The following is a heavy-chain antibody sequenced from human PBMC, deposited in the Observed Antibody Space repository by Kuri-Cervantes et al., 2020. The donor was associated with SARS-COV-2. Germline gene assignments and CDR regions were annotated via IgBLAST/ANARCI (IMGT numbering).Heavy chain of an antibody. V-gene: IGHV3-11*04. CDR3: ARDPGGVFLRGIMILSAHWFDT. CDR2: ISSSGNNM. CDR1: GFTFSDYC. J-gene: IGHJ5*02. Sequence: GESLKISCADSGFTFSDYCMGWIRQAPGKGLEWVSYISSSGNNMYYADSVKGRFTISRDDAKNSLHLQMNSLTAEDTAVYYCARDPGGVFLRGIMILSAHWFDTWGQGTLVTVSS. D-gene: IGHD3-9*01.